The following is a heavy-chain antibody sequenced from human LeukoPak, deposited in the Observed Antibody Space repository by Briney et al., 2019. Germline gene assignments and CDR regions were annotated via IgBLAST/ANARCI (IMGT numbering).Heavy chain of an antibody. CDR2: MYTSGST. Sequence: PSETLSHTCTVSGGSISSGSYYWSWIRQPAGKGLEWIGRMYTSGSTDYNPSLKSRVTISVDTSKNQFSLKLSSVTAADTAVYYCARSYSGSLDAFDIWGQGTMVTVSS. J-gene: IGHJ3*02. D-gene: IGHD1-26*01. CDR1: GGSISSGSYY. CDR3: ARSYSGSLDAFDI. V-gene: IGHV4-61*02.